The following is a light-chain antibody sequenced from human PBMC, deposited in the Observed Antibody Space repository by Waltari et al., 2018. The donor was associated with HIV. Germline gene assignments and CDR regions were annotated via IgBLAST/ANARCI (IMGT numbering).Light chain of an antibody. V-gene: IGKV2-24*01. CDR2: KVS. Sequence: VMTQAPLSSPVTVGQPAYISCRSSQSLVHSSGNTFLTWFHQRPGQPPRLLIYKVSKRSPGVPDRISGSGTGTDFTLRIDRVEPEDAGVYFCMQATHFPRTFGQGTKLEIK. CDR1: QSLVHSSGNTF. CDR3: MQATHFPRT. J-gene: IGKJ2*01.